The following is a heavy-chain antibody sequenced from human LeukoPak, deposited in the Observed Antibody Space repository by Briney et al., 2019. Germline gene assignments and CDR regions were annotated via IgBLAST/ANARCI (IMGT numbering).Heavy chain of an antibody. D-gene: IGHD2-21*02. CDR2: ISSRSSAI. CDR1: GFTFSDYY. Sequence: PGGSLRLSCAASGFTFSDYYMSWIRQAPGKGLEWVSYISSRSSAIYYADSVKGRFTISRDNAKKSLYLQMNSLRAEDTAVYYCAKVAHCGEDCHSRDMVFDYWGQGSLVTVSS. CDR3: AKVAHCGEDCHSRDMVFDY. V-gene: IGHV3-11*01. J-gene: IGHJ4*02.